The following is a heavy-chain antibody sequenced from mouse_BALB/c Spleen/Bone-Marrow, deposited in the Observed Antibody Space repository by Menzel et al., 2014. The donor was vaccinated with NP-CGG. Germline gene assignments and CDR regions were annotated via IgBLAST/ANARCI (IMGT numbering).Heavy chain of an antibody. Sequence: ESGPGLVKPSQSLSLTCSVTGYSITSGYYWHWIRQFPGSKLEWMGYKSYDGSNNYNPSLKNRMSITRDTSKNQFFLKLNSVTTEDTGTYYCARDRGHYFDYWGQGTTLTVSS. D-gene: IGHD3-1*01. J-gene: IGHJ2*01. CDR3: ARDRGHYFDY. V-gene: IGHV3-6*02. CDR1: GYSITSGYY. CDR2: KSYDGSN.